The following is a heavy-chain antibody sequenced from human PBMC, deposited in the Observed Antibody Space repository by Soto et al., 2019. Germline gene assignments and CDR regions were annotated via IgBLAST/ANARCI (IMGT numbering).Heavy chain of an antibody. V-gene: IGHV3-21*01. CDR2: ISSSTSYI. J-gene: IGHJ4*02. D-gene: IGHD1-26*01. CDR1: GFTFSSYS. Sequence: EVQLVESGGGLVKPGGSLRLSCAASGFTFSSYSMNWVRQAPGKGLEWVSSISSSTSYICDADSVKGRFTISRDNAKNSLYLQMNSLRAEDTAVYYCARVGYSGSYYFDYWGQGTLVTVSS. CDR3: ARVGYSGSYYFDY.